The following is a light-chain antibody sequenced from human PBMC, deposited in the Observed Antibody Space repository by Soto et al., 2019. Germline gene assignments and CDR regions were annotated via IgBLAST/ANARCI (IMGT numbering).Light chain of an antibody. CDR2: SAS. J-gene: IGKJ1*01. CDR1: QSISSY. Sequence: DSKMIQSASSVSLAVGDIVTISCWASQSISSYLNWYQQKPGKAPKVLIHSASSLQSGIPSRFSGSGSGTDFTLTISSLQPEYFATYYCQQLNSYPRTFGQGTKVDIK. CDR3: QQLNSYPRT. V-gene: IGKV1-39*01.